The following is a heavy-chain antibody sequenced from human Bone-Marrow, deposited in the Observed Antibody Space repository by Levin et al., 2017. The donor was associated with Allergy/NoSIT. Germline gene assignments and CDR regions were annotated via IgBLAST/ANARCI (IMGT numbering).Heavy chain of an antibody. CDR3: AKAMVGATPGNWFDP. D-gene: IGHD1-26*01. V-gene: IGHV3-23*01. CDR2: ISGSGGST. Sequence: GGSLRLSCAASGFTFRSYAMSWVRQAPGKGLEWVSAISGSGGSTYYADSVKGRFTISRDNSRNTLYLQMNSLRAEDTAVYYCAKAMVGATPGNWFDPWGQGTLVTVSS. J-gene: IGHJ5*02. CDR1: GFTFRSYA.